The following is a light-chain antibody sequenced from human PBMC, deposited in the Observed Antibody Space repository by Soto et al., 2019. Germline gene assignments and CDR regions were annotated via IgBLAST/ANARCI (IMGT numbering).Light chain of an antibody. CDR1: SSDVGGYNY. CDR3: SSYTTSNTRQIV. CDR2: DVS. V-gene: IGLV2-14*03. Sequence: QSVLPQPASLSGSPGQSINISCTGTSSDVGGYNYVSWYQHHPGKAPKLIIYDVSNRPSGVSNPFSGSKSGNTASLTISGLQPEDEADYYCSSYTTSNTRQIVFGTGTKVTVL. J-gene: IGLJ1*01.